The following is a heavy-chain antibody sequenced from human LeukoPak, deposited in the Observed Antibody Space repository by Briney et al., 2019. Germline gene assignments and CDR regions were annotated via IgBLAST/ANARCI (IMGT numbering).Heavy chain of an antibody. D-gene: IGHD3-22*01. CDR1: GYTLTEVS. Sequence: VASVKVSCKVSGYTLTEVSMHWGRQAPAKGLEWMGGFDAEDGETSYLQKYQGRVTMTEDTSTDTAYMELSSLRSADTAVYYCATARIYSSAYYRDAFDIWGQGTMVTVSS. J-gene: IGHJ3*02. V-gene: IGHV1-24*01. CDR2: FDAEDGET. CDR3: ATARIYSSAYYRDAFDI.